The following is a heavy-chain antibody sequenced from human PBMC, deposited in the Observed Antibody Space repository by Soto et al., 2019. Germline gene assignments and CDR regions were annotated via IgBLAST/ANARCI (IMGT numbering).Heavy chain of an antibody. CDR3: AGAPHSYGLYWYFDL. D-gene: IGHD3-16*01. CDR1: GGTFSSYA. Sequence: QVQLVQSGAEVKKPRSSVKVSCKAPGGTFSSYAISRVRQAPGQGLEWMGGIIPIFGTSNYVQKFQGRVTITADGSTSTAYMEVSSVRSEDTAVYYCAGAPHSYGLYWYFDLWRRGTLVTVSS. CDR2: IIPIFGTS. J-gene: IGHJ2*01. V-gene: IGHV1-69*12.